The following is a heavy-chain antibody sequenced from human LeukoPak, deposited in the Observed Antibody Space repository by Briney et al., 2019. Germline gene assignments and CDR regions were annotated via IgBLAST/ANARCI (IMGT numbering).Heavy chain of an antibody. CDR1: GFTFSSYW. V-gene: IGHV3-7*01. Sequence: GGSLRLSCAASGFTFSSYWMSWVRQAPGKGLEWVANIKQDGREKYYVDSVKGRFTISRDNAKNSLYLQMNSLRAVDTAVYYCARDLDPSSSPFPYYFDYWGQGTLVTVSS. D-gene: IGHD6-6*01. CDR3: ARDLDPSSSPFPYYFDY. CDR2: IKQDGREK. J-gene: IGHJ4*02.